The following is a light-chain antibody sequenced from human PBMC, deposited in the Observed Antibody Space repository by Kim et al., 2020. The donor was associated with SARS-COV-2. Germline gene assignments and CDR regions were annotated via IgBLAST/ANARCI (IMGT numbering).Light chain of an antibody. Sequence: SITISCTGTSSDVGGYNYVSWYQQRPGKAPKLMIYDVNNRPSGVSNRFSGSKSGNTASLTISGLQAEDEADYYCSSYTSSSTPYVFGTGTKVTVL. CDR3: SSYTSSSTPYV. V-gene: IGLV2-14*03. CDR2: DVN. CDR1: SSDVGGYNY. J-gene: IGLJ1*01.